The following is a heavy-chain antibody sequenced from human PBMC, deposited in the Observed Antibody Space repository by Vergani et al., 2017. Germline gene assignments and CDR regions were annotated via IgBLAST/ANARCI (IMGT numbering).Heavy chain of an antibody. CDR3: ARVNTETNGHLYYYYYMDV. CDR2: IDHTGRP. Sequence: QVQLQQWGGGLLKPSETLSLTCVVNGSSFPSYHWTWIRQSPGEGLEWVGDIDHTGRPDYNPALKSRLTMSVDKSRNQFSLTLNSVTATETAIYFCARVNTETNGHLYYYYYMDVWGQGTAVTVS. D-gene: IGHD4-11*01. V-gene: IGHV4-34*01. J-gene: IGHJ6*03. CDR1: GSSFPSYH.